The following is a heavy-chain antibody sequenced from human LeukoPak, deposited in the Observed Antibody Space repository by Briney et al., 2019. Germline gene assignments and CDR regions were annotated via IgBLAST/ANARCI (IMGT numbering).Heavy chain of an antibody. CDR3: ARDQQWLVGYMDV. V-gene: IGHV3-21*01. D-gene: IGHD6-19*01. CDR1: GFTFSSYS. Sequence: PGGSLRLSCAASGFTFSSYSMNRVRQAPGKGLEWVSSISSSSSYIYYADSVKGRFTISRDNAKNSLYLQMNSLRAEDTAVYYCARDQQWLVGYMDVWGKGTTVTVSS. CDR2: ISSSSSYI. J-gene: IGHJ6*03.